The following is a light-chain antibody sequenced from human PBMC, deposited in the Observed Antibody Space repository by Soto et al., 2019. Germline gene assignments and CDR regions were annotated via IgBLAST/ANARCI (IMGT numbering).Light chain of an antibody. J-gene: IGKJ2*01. Sequence: EIVLTQSPGTLSLSPGERATLSCRASQSVSSSYLAWYQQKPGQAPRLLIYGASSRATGIPDRFSGSGSGTDFTLTISRLEPEDSAVYYCQQYGSSPYTFGQWTKLEIK. CDR1: QSVSSSY. CDR3: QQYGSSPYT. CDR2: GAS. V-gene: IGKV3-20*01.